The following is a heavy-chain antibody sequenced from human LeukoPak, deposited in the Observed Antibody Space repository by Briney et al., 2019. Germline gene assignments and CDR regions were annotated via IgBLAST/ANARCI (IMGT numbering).Heavy chain of an antibody. J-gene: IGHJ4*02. CDR3: AKLPERWLQFYYFDY. D-gene: IGHD5-24*01. CDR1: GFSFSSYW. CDR2: ISGSGGST. Sequence: PGGSLRLSCVTSGFSFSSYWMHWVRQAPGKGLEWVSAISGSGGSTYYADSVKGRFTISRDNSKNTLYLQMNSLRAEDTAVYYCAKLPERWLQFYYFDYWGQGTLVTVSS. V-gene: IGHV3-23*01.